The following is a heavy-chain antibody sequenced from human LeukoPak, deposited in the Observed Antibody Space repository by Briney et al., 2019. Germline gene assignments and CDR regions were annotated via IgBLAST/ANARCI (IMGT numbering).Heavy chain of an antibody. Sequence: GGSLRLSCAASGFTFDDYAMHWVRQAPGKGLEWVSGISWNSGSIGYADSVKGRFTISRDNAKNSLYLQMNSLRAEDMALYYCAKGIAAAGTIGFDYWGQGTLVTVSS. CDR2: ISWNSGSI. D-gene: IGHD6-13*01. J-gene: IGHJ4*02. CDR1: GFTFDDYA. V-gene: IGHV3-9*03. CDR3: AKGIAAAGTIGFDY.